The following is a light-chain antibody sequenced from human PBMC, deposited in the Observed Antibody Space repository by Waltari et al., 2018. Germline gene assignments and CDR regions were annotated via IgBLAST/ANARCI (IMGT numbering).Light chain of an antibody. V-gene: IGLV4-69*01. J-gene: IGLJ3*02. Sequence: QLVLPQSPSASASLGASVRPTCTLSSGPRSNVIAWHQQQPEKGPRYLMRVNSDGSHSKGDEIPDRFSGSSSGAERYLTISSLQSEDEADYYCQTGGHGTWVFGGGTKLTVL. CDR1: SGPRSNV. CDR3: QTGGHGTWV. CDR2: VNSDGSH.